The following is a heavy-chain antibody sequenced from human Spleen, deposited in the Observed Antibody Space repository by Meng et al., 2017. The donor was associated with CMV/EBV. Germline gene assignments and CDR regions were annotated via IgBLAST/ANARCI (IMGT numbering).Heavy chain of an antibody. Sequence: ASVKVSCKASGYTFTGYYMHWVRQAPGQGLEWMGWINPNSGGTNYAQKFQGRVTMTRDTSITTAFMELSRLTSDDTAKYYCASGRSGSSYYYYGMDVWGQGTTVTVSS. CDR3: ASGRSGSSYYYYGMDV. CDR1: GYTFTGYY. J-gene: IGHJ6*02. CDR2: INPNSGGT. V-gene: IGHV1-2*02. D-gene: IGHD1-26*01.